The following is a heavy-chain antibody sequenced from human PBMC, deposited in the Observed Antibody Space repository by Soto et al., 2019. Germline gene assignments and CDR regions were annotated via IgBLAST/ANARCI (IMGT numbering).Heavy chain of an antibody. CDR3: ARGIWFGELLWYYYYGMDV. CDR2: INAGNGNT. J-gene: IGHJ6*02. D-gene: IGHD3-10*01. V-gene: IGHV1-3*01. Sequence: ASVKVSCKASGYTFTSYDMHWVRQAPGQRLEWMGWINAGNGNTKYSQKFQGRVTITRDTSASKAYMELSSLRSEDTAVYYCARGIWFGELLWYYYYGMDVWGQGTTVTVSS. CDR1: GYTFTSYD.